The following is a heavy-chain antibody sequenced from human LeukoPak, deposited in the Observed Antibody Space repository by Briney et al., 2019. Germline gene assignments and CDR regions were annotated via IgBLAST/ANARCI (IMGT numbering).Heavy chain of an antibody. D-gene: IGHD4-23*01. CDR2: VSGSGGET. Sequence: PGGSLRLSCAASGFTFSSYWMSWVRQAPGKGLEWVSSVSGSGGETHSTDSVRGWFTISRDNSKGTLYLQMSSLRAEDTAVYYCAKVPHYGGNSPYFDSWGQGTLVTVSS. V-gene: IGHV3-23*01. CDR3: AKVPHYGGNSPYFDS. CDR1: GFTFSSYW. J-gene: IGHJ4*02.